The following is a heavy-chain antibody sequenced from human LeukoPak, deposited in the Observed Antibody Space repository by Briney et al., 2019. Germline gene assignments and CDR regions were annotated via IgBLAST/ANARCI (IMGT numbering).Heavy chain of an antibody. CDR1: GFTFDDYA. CDR2: ISWNSGSI. J-gene: IGHJ4*02. CDR3: AKEDCSGGSCYFDY. Sequence: GRSLRLSCAASGFTFDDYAMHWVRQAPGKGLEWVSGISWNSGSIGYADSVKGRFTISRDNAKNSLCLQMNSLRAEDTALYYCAKEDCSGGSCYFDYWGQGTLVTVSS. V-gene: IGHV3-9*01. D-gene: IGHD2-15*01.